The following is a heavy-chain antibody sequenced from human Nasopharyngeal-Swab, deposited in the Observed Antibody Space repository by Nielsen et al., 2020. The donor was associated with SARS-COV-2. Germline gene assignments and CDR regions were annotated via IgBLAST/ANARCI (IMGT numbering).Heavy chain of an antibody. D-gene: IGHD3-3*01. CDR3: TTDLLEAGITIFSLFDY. J-gene: IGHJ4*02. CDR2: IKSKTDGGTT. V-gene: IGHV3-15*01. Sequence: GESLKISCAASGFTFSNAWMSWVRQAPGKGLEWVGSIKSKTDGGTTDYAAPVKGRFTISRDDSKNTLYLQMISLKTEDTAVYYCTTDLLEAGITIFSLFDYWGQGTLVTVSS. CDR1: GFTFSNAW.